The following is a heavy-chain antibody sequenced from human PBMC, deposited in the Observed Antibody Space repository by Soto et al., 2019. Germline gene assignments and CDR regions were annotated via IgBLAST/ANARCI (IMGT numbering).Heavy chain of an antibody. Sequence: GGSLRLSCAASGFTFSSYDMHWVRQATGKGLEWVSAIGTAGDTYYPGSVKGRFTISRENAKNSLYLQVNSLRAGDTAVYYCARGSPSAGTYYYYGMDVWGQGTTVTVSS. CDR3: ARGSPSAGTYYYYGMDV. CDR2: IGTAGDT. CDR1: GFTFSSYD. V-gene: IGHV3-13*04. J-gene: IGHJ6*02. D-gene: IGHD6-13*01.